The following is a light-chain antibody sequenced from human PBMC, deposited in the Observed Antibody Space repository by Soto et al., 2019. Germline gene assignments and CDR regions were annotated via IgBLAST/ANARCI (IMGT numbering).Light chain of an antibody. CDR2: NTN. CDR1: SSNIGSNA. J-gene: IGLJ2*01. Sequence: QSVLTQPPSASGIPGQWVTISCSGSSSNIGSNAVNWYQHLLGTATKLLIYNTNQRSSVAPDRFSGSQSGTSDSLAISGLQSEDEADYHCATGDENPRDVVFGGGIKLNVL. V-gene: IGLV1-44*01. CDR3: ATGDENPRDVV.